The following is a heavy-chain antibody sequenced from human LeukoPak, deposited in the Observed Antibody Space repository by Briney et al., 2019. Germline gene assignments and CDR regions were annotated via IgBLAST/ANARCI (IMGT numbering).Heavy chain of an antibody. Sequence: GASVKVSCKASGTTFRSYAINWVRQAPGQGLEWMGAIIPTFGTVKYAQKFQGRVTMTADESTSTAYMELRSLRSDDTAVYYCARGGGGISSGDYWGQGTLVTVSS. V-gene: IGHV1-69*13. CDR1: GTTFRSYA. CDR3: ARGGGGISSGDY. D-gene: IGHD6-19*01. J-gene: IGHJ4*02. CDR2: IIPTFGTV.